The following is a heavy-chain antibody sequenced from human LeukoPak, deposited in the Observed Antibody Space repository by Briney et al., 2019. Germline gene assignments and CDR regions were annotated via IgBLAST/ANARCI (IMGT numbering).Heavy chain of an antibody. J-gene: IGHJ4*02. CDR1: GFTFSDYY. V-gene: IGHV3-11*04. Sequence: GGSLRLSCVGSGFTFSDYYMNWIRQAPGKGLEWVSYISSSGNTIYYADSVKGRFTISRDNSKNTLYLQMGSLRTEDMAVYYCATGVVGAIDYWGQGTLVTVSS. D-gene: IGHD1-26*01. CDR3: ATGVVGAIDY. CDR2: ISSSGNTI.